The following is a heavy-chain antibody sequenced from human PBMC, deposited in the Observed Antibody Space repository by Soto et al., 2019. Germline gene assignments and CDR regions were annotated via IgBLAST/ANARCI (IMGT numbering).Heavy chain of an antibody. CDR3: ARDRKIGGYDSNAFDI. J-gene: IGHJ3*02. V-gene: IGHV1-2*02. D-gene: IGHD5-12*01. Sequence: ASVKVSCKASGYTFTGYYMHWVRQAPGQGLEWMGWINPNSGGTNYAQKFQGRVTMTRDTSISTAYMELSRLRSDDTAVYYCARDRKIGGYDSNAFDIWGQGTMVTVSS. CDR2: INPNSGGT. CDR1: GYTFTGYY.